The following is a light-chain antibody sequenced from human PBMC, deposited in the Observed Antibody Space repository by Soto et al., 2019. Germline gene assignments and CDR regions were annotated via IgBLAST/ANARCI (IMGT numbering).Light chain of an antibody. V-gene: IGKV4-1*01. CDR1: QSLLYSSNNKNY. Sequence: DIVMTQSPDSLAVSLGERATINCKSSQSLLYSSNNKNYLAWFQQKPGQPPKSLIYWASSRESGVPDRFSGSGSGTNFTLTISSLQAEDVAVYYCQQYYNTLPSTFGQGTRLESK. CDR2: WAS. CDR3: QQYYNTLPST. J-gene: IGKJ5*01.